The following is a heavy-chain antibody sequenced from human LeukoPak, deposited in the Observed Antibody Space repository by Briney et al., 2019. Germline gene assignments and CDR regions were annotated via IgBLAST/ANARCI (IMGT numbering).Heavy chain of an antibody. D-gene: IGHD3-22*01. V-gene: IGHV5-51*01. CDR1: GYSFTSYW. J-gene: IGHJ4*02. CDR3: ARPEADYYDSSGYYPGY. Sequence: GESLKISCKGSGYSFTSYWIGWVRQMPGKGLEWMGIIYPGDSDTRYSPSFQGQVTISADKSISTAYLQWSSLKASDTAMYYCARPEADYYDSSGYYPGYWGQGTLVTVSS. CDR2: IYPGDSDT.